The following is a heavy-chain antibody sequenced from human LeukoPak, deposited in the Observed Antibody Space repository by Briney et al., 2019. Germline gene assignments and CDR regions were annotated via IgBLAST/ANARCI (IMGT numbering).Heavy chain of an antibody. Sequence: SVKVSCKSSGGTFISYAISWVRQAPGQGLEWMGRIIPIFGTANYAQKFQGRVTMTRDTSISTAYMELSRLRSDDTAVYYCARTPRYCSSTSCYVGDYWGQGTLVTVSS. CDR1: GGTFISYA. V-gene: IGHV1-69*05. CDR3: ARTPRYCSSTSCYVGDY. D-gene: IGHD2-2*01. CDR2: IIPIFGTA. J-gene: IGHJ4*02.